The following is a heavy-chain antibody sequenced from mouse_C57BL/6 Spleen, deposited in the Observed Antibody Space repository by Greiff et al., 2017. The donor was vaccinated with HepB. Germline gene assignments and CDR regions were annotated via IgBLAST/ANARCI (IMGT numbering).Heavy chain of an antibody. J-gene: IGHJ4*01. V-gene: IGHV5-17*01. CDR2: ISSGSSTI. CDR1: GFTFSDYG. Sequence: DVKLVESGGGLVKPGGSLKLSCAASGFTFSDYGMHWVRQAPEKGLEWVAYISSGSSTIYYADTVKGRFTISRDNAKNTLFLQMTSLRSEDTAMYYCASDFGSSPMDYWGQGTSAIVSS. D-gene: IGHD1-1*01. CDR3: ASDFGSSPMDY.